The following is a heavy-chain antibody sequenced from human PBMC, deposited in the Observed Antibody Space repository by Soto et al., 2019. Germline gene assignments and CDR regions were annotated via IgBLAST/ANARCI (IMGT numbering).Heavy chain of an antibody. CDR1: GYRFTSFG. Sequence: QIQLVQSGAEVRKPGASVKVSCKATGYRFTSFGLSWVRQAPGQGLEWMGWINIHKGDTELAQRFQGRVTLTTDTSSSTAYMELTSLISDDTAIYYCARDVKDYDFFSGPDKPYYFDYWGQGTLVAVSS. CDR3: ARDVKDYDFFSGPDKPYYFDY. V-gene: IGHV1-18*01. J-gene: IGHJ4*02. CDR2: INIHKGDT. D-gene: IGHD3-3*01.